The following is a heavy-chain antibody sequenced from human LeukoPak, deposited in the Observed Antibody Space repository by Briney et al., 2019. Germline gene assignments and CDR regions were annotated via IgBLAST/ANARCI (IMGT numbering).Heavy chain of an antibody. Sequence: SETLSLTCAVFGGSFSSYFWSWIRQSPGKGLEWIGEINHSGSTNYNPSLKSRVTISLGTSKNQFSLRLSSVTAADTAVYYCARARGIAVAGTGWFDPWGQGTLVTVSS. CDR2: INHSGST. D-gene: IGHD6-19*01. J-gene: IGHJ5*02. CDR3: ARARGIAVAGTGWFDP. V-gene: IGHV4-34*01. CDR1: GGSFSSYF.